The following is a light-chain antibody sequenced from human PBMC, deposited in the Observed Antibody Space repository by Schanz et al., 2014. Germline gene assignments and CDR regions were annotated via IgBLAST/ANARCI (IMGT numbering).Light chain of an antibody. V-gene: IGKV3-20*01. CDR3: QQYGGSPLYT. J-gene: IGKJ2*01. CDR2: AAS. Sequence: EIVLTQSPGSLSLSPGERATLSCRASQSVSNNFLTWYQQKPGQAPSLLIYAASSRATGIPDRFSGSGSGTDFTLTISRLEPEDFAVYYCQQYGGSPLYTFGQGTKLEMK. CDR1: QSVSNNF.